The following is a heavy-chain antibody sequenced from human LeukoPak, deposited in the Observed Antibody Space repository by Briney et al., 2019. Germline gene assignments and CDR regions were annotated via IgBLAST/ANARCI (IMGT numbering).Heavy chain of an antibody. V-gene: IGHV4-34*01. Sequence: SETLSLTCAVYGGSFSGYYWSWIRQPPGKGLEWIGEINHSGSTNYNPSLKSRVTISVDTSKNQFSLKLSSVTAADMAVYYCARGRGDTYCGGDCYFSPFDYWGQGTLVTVSS. CDR1: GGSFSGYY. CDR3: ARGRGDTYCGGDCYFSPFDY. J-gene: IGHJ4*02. CDR2: INHSGST. D-gene: IGHD2-21*02.